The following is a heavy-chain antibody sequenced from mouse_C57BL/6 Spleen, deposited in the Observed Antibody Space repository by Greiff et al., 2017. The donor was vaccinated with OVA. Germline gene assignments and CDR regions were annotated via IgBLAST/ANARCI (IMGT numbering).Heavy chain of an antibody. V-gene: IGHV5-17*01. CDR3: ARRTYWYFEV. CDR1: GFTFSDYG. Sequence: EVMLVESGGGLVKPGGSLKLSCAASGFTFSDYGMHWVRQAPEKGLEWVAYISSGSSTIDYADTVKGRFTISRDNAKNTLFLQMTSLRSEDTAMYYGARRTYWYFEVWGTGTTVTVSS. CDR2: ISSGSSTI. J-gene: IGHJ1*03.